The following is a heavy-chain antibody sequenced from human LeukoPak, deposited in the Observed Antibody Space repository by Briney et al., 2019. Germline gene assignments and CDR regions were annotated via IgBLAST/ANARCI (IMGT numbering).Heavy chain of an antibody. Sequence: GGSLRLSCIASGFTFSSYEMSWVRQAPGKGLEWVSYISSSSGIFYADSVMGRFTISRDNAKNSLYLQMNSLRAEDTAVYYCARGFSYWSQGTLVTVSS. J-gene: IGHJ4*02. V-gene: IGHV3-48*03. CDR2: ISSSSGI. CDR1: GFTFSSYE. CDR3: ARGFSY.